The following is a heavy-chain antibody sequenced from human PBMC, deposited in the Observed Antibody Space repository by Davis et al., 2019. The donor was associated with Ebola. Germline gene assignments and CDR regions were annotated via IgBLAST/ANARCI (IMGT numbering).Heavy chain of an antibody. CDR1: GGSFSGYY. V-gene: IGHV4-34*01. CDR3: ARGRTADYYYCGMDV. Sequence: MPSETLSLPFAVHGGSFSGYYWSWIRQPPGKGLEWIGEINHSGSTNYNPPLQSRVTISVDTSKNQFSLKLRPVTAADTAVYYCARGRTADYYYCGMDVWGQGTTVTVSS. CDR2: INHSGST. J-gene: IGHJ6*02. D-gene: IGHD2-2*01.